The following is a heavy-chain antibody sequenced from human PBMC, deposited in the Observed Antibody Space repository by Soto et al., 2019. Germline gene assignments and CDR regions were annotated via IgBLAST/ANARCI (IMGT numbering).Heavy chain of an antibody. CDR2: VDHTGVT. J-gene: IGHJ4*02. V-gene: IGHV4-34*01. CDR3: ARLTVAKVRTGPDY. Sequence: QVQLYQWGAGLVKPSETLSLSCTVDGGSFTGYFWTWIRQPPGKGLEWIGEVDHTGVTNYNPSLKSRVPISLDTSQKQFSLSLTSVTAADTSIYFCARLTVAKVRTGPDYWGQGALVTVSS. D-gene: IGHD2-8*02. CDR1: GGSFTGYF.